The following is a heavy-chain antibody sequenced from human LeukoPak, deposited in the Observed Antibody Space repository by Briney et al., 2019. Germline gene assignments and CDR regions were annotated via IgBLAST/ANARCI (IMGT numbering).Heavy chain of an antibody. CDR3: AKDSAAGPQRSPFDY. Sequence: GGSLRLSCAAYGFTFSSYAMSWVRQAPGEGLEWVSAISGSGGSTYYADSVKGRFTISRDNSKNTLYLQMNSLRAEDTAVYYCAKDSAAGPQRSPFDYWGQGTLVTVSS. D-gene: IGHD6-13*01. CDR1: GFTFSSYA. J-gene: IGHJ4*02. CDR2: ISGSGGST. V-gene: IGHV3-23*01.